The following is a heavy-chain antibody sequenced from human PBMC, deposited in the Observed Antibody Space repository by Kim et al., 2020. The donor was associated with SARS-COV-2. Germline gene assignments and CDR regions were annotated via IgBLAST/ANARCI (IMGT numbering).Heavy chain of an antibody. CDR3: ARGGIAATGKAPSY. CDR1: GYTFTGYY. J-gene: IGHJ4*02. CDR2: INPNSGGT. Sequence: ASVKVSCKASGYTFTGYYMHWVRQAPGQGLDWMGWINPNSGGTNYAPKFQGRVTMTRDTSISTAYMELSRLRSDDTAVYYCARGGIAATGKAPSYWGQGTLVTVSS. V-gene: IGHV1-2*02. D-gene: IGHD6-13*01.